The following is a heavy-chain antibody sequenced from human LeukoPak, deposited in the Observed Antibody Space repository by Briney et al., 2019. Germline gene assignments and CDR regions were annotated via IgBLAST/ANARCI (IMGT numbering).Heavy chain of an antibody. D-gene: IGHD2-2*01. CDR3: ATSSAAPANM. V-gene: IGHV3-7*01. J-gene: IGHJ4*02. Sequence: GGSLRLSCAVSGFTFSTYWMSWVRQAPGNGLEWVANIKQDGSAKYYVDSVKGRFTISRDNAKNSLYLQMNSLRPEDTGAYYCATSSAAPANMWGQGTLVTVSS. CDR1: GFTFSTYW. CDR2: IKQDGSAK.